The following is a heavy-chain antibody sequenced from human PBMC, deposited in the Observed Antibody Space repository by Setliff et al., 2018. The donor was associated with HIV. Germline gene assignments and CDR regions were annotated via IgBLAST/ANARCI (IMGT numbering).Heavy chain of an antibody. CDR1: AYTFNAYY. V-gene: IGHV1-2*02. CDR3: ARGRDFWNGYYDFDS. CDR2: INPNSGGT. Sequence: GASVKVSCKAFAYTFNAYYLHWVRQAPGQGLEWMGWINPNSGGTNYAQKFQGRVTMTRDTSISTAYMELSRLRYDDTAVYYCARGRDFWNGYYDFDSWGQGTLVTVSS. D-gene: IGHD3-3*01. J-gene: IGHJ4*02.